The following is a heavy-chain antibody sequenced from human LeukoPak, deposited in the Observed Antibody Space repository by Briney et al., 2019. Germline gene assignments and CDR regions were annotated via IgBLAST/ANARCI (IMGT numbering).Heavy chain of an antibody. D-gene: IGHD3-3*01. J-gene: IGHJ3*02. CDR1: GFTFSSYA. CDR3: ARGLISSYYDFWSGYSPEDAFDI. V-gene: IGHV3-64*01. CDR2: ISSNGGST. Sequence: PGGSLRLSCAASGFTFSSYAMHWVRQAPGKGLEYVSAISSNGGSTYYANSVKGRFTISRDNSKNTLYLQMGSLRAEDMAVYYCARGLISSYYDFWSGYSPEDAFDIWGQGTKVNVSS.